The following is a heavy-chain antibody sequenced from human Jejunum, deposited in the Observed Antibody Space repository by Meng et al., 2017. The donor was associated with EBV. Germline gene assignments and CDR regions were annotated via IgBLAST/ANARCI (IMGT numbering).Heavy chain of an antibody. Sequence: VQLQESGPGVGKPWETPSLTCTVFGGSISGYYWNWIRQSPGKGLEWIGYIYYSGSTNYNPSLKSRVTISVDTSKNQFSLKLSSVTAADTAMYYCASHSGSSSWWFDPWGQGTLVTVSS. CDR2: IYYSGST. J-gene: IGHJ5*02. V-gene: IGHV4-59*01. CDR1: GGSISGYY. D-gene: IGHD6-6*01. CDR3: ASHSGSSSWWFDP.